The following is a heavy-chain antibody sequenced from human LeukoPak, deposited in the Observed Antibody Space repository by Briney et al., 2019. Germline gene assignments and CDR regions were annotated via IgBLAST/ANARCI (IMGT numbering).Heavy chain of an antibody. Sequence: GGSLRLSCAASGFTFSSYNVNWVRQAPGKGLEWVSSITSSGTYIYYGDSVKGRFTISRDNAKNSLYLQMNSLRVEDTAVYYCAREYSSSWSDYWGQGTLVTVSS. D-gene: IGHD6-13*01. J-gene: IGHJ4*02. V-gene: IGHV3-21*01. CDR3: AREYSSSWSDY. CDR1: GFTFSSYN. CDR2: ITSSGTYI.